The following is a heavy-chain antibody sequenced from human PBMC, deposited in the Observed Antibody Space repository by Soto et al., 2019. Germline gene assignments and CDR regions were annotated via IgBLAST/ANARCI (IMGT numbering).Heavy chain of an antibody. Sequence: QVQLQESGPGLVKPSQTLSLTCTVSGGSISSGDYYWSWIRQPPGKGLEWIGYIYYSGSTYYNPSLKSRVNISVDTSKNQFSLKLSSVTAADTAVYYCARGGITGTTEGDYWGQGTLVTVSS. D-gene: IGHD1-7*01. CDR1: GGSISSGDYY. CDR3: ARGGITGTTEGDY. V-gene: IGHV4-30-4*01. J-gene: IGHJ4*02. CDR2: IYYSGST.